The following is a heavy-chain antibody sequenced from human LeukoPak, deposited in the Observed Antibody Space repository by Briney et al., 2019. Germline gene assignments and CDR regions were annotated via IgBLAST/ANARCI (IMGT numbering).Heavy chain of an antibody. CDR3: ARDKGGVVVVAATRDDGFDI. V-gene: IGHV4-38-2*02. CDR2: IVHGGNT. J-gene: IGHJ3*02. Sequence: SETLSLTCNVSGYSLSSGYYWGWIRQPPGKGLEGIARIVHGGNTYHNPSLKSRVTLSVDMPNNQCALKLNSVTAADTAVYYCARDKGGVVVVAATRDDGFDIWGQGTMVSVSS. CDR1: GYSLSSGYY. D-gene: IGHD2-15*01.